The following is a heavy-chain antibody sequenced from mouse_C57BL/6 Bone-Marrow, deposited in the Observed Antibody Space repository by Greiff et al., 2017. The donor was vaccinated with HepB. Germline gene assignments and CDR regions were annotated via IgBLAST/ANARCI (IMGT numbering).Heavy chain of an antibody. Sequence: QVQLQQPGAELVKPGASVKMSCKASGYTFTSYWITWVKQRPAQGLEWIGDIYPGSGSTNYNEKFKSKATLTVDTSSSTAYMQLSSLTSEDSAVYYCSRGDYYGSSERGFDYWGQGTTLTVSS. CDR2: IYPGSGST. CDR1: GYTFTSYW. D-gene: IGHD1-1*01. J-gene: IGHJ2*01. CDR3: SRGDYYGSSERGFDY. V-gene: IGHV1-55*01.